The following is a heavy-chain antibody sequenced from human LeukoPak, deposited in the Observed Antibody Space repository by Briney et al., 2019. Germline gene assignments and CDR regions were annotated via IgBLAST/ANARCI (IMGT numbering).Heavy chain of an antibody. CDR1: GGTFSSYA. CDR3: ASGITIFGVVILDY. Sequence: ASVKASCKASGGTFSSYAISWVRQAPGQGLEWMGGIIPIFGTANYAQKFQGRVTITADESTSTAYMELSSLRSEDTAVYYCASGITIFGVVILDYWGQGTLVTVSS. D-gene: IGHD3-3*01. V-gene: IGHV1-69*13. J-gene: IGHJ4*02. CDR2: IIPIFGTA.